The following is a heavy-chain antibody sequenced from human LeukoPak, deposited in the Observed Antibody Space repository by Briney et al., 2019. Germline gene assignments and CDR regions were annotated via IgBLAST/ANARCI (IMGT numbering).Heavy chain of an antibody. V-gene: IGHV5-51*01. J-gene: IGHJ3*02. CDR3: ARDPRGTMIVVAPLGAFDI. CDR2: IYPGDSDT. CDR1: GYSFTSYW. D-gene: IGHD3-22*01. Sequence: GESLKISCKGSGYSFTSYWIGWVRQMPGKGLEYMGSIYPGDSDTRYSPSFQGQVTISADKSISTAYLQWRSLKASDTAMYYCARDPRGTMIVVAPLGAFDIWGQGTMVTVSS.